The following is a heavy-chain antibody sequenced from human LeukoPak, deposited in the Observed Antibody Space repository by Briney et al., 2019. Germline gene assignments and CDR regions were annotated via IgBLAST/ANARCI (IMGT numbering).Heavy chain of an antibody. D-gene: IGHD3-9*01. Sequence: PGGSLRLSCAASGFSFGTYWMSWVRQAPGKGLEWVANIKHDGSEKYHVDSVKGRFTISRDNAKNSLYLQLSSLRDEDTAVYYCASFDWSYFDYWGQGTLVTVSS. CDR1: GFSFGTYW. J-gene: IGHJ4*02. CDR3: ASFDWSYFDY. CDR2: IKHDGSEK. V-gene: IGHV3-7*01.